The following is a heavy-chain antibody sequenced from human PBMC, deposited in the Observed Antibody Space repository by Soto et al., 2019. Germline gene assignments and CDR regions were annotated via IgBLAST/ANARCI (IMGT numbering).Heavy chain of an antibody. V-gene: IGHV4-30-2*01. CDR3: TRGPSGDKVDY. D-gene: IGHD7-27*01. J-gene: IGHJ4*02. CDR2: IYHSGST. Sequence: PSETLSLTCAVSGGSISSGGYSWSGIRQPPGKGLEWIGYIYHSGSTYYNPSLKSRVTISVDRSKNQFSLKLSSVDAADTAVYYCTRGPSGDKVDYWGQGTLVTVSS. CDR1: GGSISSGGYS.